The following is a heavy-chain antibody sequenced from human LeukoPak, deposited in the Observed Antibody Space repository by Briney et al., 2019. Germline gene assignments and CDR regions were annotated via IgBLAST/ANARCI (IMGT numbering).Heavy chain of an antibody. Sequence: SETLSLTRTVSVDSISSSSYYWGWLRQPPGKGLEWIGSIYYSGSTYYNPSLKSRVTISVDTSKNQFSLKLSSVTAADTAVYYCARGLRHYDSSGYYYYWGQGTLVTVSS. CDR1: VDSISSSSYY. J-gene: IGHJ4*02. CDR2: IYYSGST. D-gene: IGHD3-22*01. CDR3: ARGLRHYDSSGYYYY. V-gene: IGHV4-39*01.